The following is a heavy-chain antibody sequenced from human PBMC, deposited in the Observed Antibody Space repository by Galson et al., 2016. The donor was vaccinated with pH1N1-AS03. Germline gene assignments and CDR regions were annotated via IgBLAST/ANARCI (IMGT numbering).Heavy chain of an antibody. Sequence: SVKVSCKASGFTFTSYYMHWVRQAPGQGPEWMGIIHPSGGPIYAQHFQGSVSMARDTSTSTVYMELSNLRPDDTAVYYCARDGGHYGDFDYWGQGTLVTVSS. D-gene: IGHD4-17*01. CDR3: ARDGGHYGDFDY. CDR2: IHPSGGP. J-gene: IGHJ4*02. V-gene: IGHV1-46*01. CDR1: GFTFTSYY.